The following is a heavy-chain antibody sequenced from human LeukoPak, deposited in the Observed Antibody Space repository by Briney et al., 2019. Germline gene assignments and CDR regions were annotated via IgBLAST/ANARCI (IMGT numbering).Heavy chain of an antibody. CDR2: IIPIFGTA. J-gene: IGHJ6*02. CDR3: AGAIRYFDWLPYYYYGMDV. V-gene: IGHV1-69*13. CDR1: GGTFSSYA. D-gene: IGHD3-9*01. Sequence: SVKVSCKASGGTFSSYAISWVRQAPGQGLEWMGGIIPIFGTANYAQKFQGRVTITADESTSTAYMELSSLRSEDTAVYYCAGAIRYFDWLPYYYYGMDVWGQGTTVAVSS.